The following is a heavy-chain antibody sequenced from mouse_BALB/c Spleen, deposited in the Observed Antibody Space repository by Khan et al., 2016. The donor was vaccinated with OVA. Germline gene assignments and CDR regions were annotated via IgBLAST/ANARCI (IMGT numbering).Heavy chain of an antibody. V-gene: IGHV3-2*02. CDR2: ISYSGNT. Sequence: VQLKQSGPGLVKPSQSLSLTCTVTGYSITTDYAWNWIRQFPGNKLEWMGFISYSGNTKYNPSLKSRISITRHTSKNQFCLQLKSVTTEDTARYYCARVYGGDFDYWGQGTTLTVSS. CDR1: GYSITTDYA. D-gene: IGHD1-1*01. CDR3: ARVYGGDFDY. J-gene: IGHJ2*01.